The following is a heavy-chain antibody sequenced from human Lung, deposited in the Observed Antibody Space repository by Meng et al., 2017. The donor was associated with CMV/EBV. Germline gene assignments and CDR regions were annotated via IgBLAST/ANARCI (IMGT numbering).Heavy chain of an antibody. CDR2: INQDGSEK. CDR3: VRGSGREWFDP. D-gene: IGHD2-15*01. Sequence: GESLKISCAASGFTFSNYWMSWVRQAPGEGLEWVASINQDGSEKHSMDSVKGRFTISRDNAKNALYLEMNSLRAEDTALYFCVRGSGREWFDPWGQGNLVNGSS. V-gene: IGHV3-7*04. CDR1: GFTFSNYW. J-gene: IGHJ5*02.